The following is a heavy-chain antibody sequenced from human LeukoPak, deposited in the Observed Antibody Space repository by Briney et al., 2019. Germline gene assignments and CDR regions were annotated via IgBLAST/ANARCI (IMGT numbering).Heavy chain of an antibody. CDR2: ISGSGGST. CDR1: GFTFSSYA. CDR3: AKDRTTSGYYYDSSGSELDY. J-gene: IGHJ4*02. V-gene: IGHV3-23*01. Sequence: GGSLRLSCVASGFTFSSYAMSWVRQAPGKGLEWVSAISGSGGSTYYADSVKGRFTISRDNSKNTLYLQMNSLRAEDTAVYYCAKDRTTSGYYYDSSGSELDYWGQGTLVTVSS. D-gene: IGHD3-22*01.